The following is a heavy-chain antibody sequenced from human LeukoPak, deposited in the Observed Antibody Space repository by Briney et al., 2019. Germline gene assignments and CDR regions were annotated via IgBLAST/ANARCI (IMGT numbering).Heavy chain of an antibody. D-gene: IGHD6-19*01. CDR2: ISGSDGST. CDR3: ATPIAVAGDLDS. J-gene: IGHJ4*02. CDR1: GFTFSSYA. Sequence: GGSLRLSCAASGFTFSSYAMSWVRQAPGKGLEWVSDISGSDGSTYYADSVKGRFTISRDNSKNTLYLQMNSLRAGDTAVYYCATPIAVAGDLDSWGQGTLVTVSS. V-gene: IGHV3-23*01.